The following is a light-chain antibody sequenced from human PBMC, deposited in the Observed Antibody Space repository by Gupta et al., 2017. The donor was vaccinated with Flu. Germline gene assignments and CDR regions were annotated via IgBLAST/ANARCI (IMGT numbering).Light chain of an antibody. CDR2: RNN. CDR3: AAWDDSLSGHWV. Sequence: VTISCSGSSSTIGSNYVYWYQQLPGTAPNLLIYRNNQRLSGVPDRFSGSKSGTSASLAISGLRSEDEADYYCAAWDDSLSGHWVFGGGTKLTVL. V-gene: IGLV1-47*01. CDR1: SSTIGSNY. J-gene: IGLJ3*02.